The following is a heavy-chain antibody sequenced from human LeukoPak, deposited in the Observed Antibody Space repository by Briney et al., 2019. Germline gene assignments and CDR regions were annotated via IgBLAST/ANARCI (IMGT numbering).Heavy chain of an antibody. D-gene: IGHD5-18*01. V-gene: IGHV4-59*08. J-gene: IGHJ4*02. Sequence: KPSETLSLTCTVSGGSISSYYWSWIRQPPGKGLEWIGYIYYSGSTNYNPSLKSRVTISVDTSKNQFSLKLSSVTAADTAVYYCARHGISYGYDYWGQGTLVTVSS. CDR2: IYYSGST. CDR1: GGSISSYY. CDR3: ARHGISYGYDY.